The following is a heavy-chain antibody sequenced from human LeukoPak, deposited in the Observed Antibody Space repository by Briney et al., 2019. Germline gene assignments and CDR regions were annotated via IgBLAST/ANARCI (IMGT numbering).Heavy chain of an antibody. CDR1: GGSLSSYY. V-gene: IGHV4-59*01. Sequence: SETLSLTCTVSGGSLSSYYWSWIRQPPGKGLEWIGYIYYTGSTDYSPSLKSRVAISVDTSKNQFSLKLSSVTGADTAVYYCARGSKAAPGTFDYWSQGTLVTVSS. J-gene: IGHJ4*02. CDR3: ARGSKAAPGTFDY. CDR2: IYYTGST. D-gene: IGHD6-13*01.